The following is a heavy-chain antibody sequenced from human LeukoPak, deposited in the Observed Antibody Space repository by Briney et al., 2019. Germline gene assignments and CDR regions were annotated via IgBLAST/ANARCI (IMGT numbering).Heavy chain of an antibody. CDR3: AREGARWEPSFSAFDI. CDR2: IYSSGST. Sequence: SETLSLTCTVSGGSISGCYWSWIRQPPGKGLEWIGYIYSSGSTSYNPSLKSRVTISVDTSKNQFSLKLSSVTAADTAVYYCAREGARWEPSFSAFDIWGQGTMVTVSS. CDR1: GGSISGCY. D-gene: IGHD1-26*01. J-gene: IGHJ3*02. V-gene: IGHV4-59*01.